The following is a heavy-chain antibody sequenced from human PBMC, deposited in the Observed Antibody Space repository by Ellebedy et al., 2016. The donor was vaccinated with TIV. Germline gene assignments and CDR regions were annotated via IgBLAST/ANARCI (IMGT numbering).Heavy chain of an antibody. CDR3: ARGGSESDY. Sequence: GESLKISCVASGFTFSDYWMTWVRQAPGKGLEWVANMNYDGSDKNSVDSVKGRFTVSRDNAKNSLYLQMNSLRADDTAVYYCARGGSESDYWGQGTLVTVSS. CDR2: MNYDGSDK. V-gene: IGHV3-7*01. CDR1: GFTFSDYW. D-gene: IGHD6-19*01. J-gene: IGHJ4*02.